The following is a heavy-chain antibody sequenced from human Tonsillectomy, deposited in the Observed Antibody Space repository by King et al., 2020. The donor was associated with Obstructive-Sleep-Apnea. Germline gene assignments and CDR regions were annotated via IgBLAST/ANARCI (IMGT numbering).Heavy chain of an antibody. Sequence: QLVQSGGGVVQPGRSLRLSCAASGFTLSSYGMHWVRQAPGKGLEWVAVIWYDGSNKYYADSVKGRFTISRDNSKNTLYLQMNSLRAEDTAVYYCVGAEVARIVVAEVDYWGQGSLLTVSS. CDR1: GFTLSSYG. D-gene: IGHD3-22*01. CDR2: IWYDGSNK. V-gene: IGHV3-33*01. CDR3: VGAEVARIVVAEVDY. J-gene: IGHJ4*02.